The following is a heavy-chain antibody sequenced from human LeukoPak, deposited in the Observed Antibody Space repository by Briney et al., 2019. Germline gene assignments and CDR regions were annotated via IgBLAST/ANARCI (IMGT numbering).Heavy chain of an antibody. D-gene: IGHD6-13*01. Sequence: GGSLRLSCAASGFSFSDFYMSWIRQAPGKGLEWVSFINTSDTTIHYADSVKGRFTVSRDNAKNSLFLQMDSLRVEDTAVYYCAKGIRSSSWYCFDYWGQGTLVSVSS. V-gene: IGHV3-11*01. CDR3: AKGIRSSSWYCFDY. CDR2: INTSDTTI. J-gene: IGHJ4*02. CDR1: GFSFSDFY.